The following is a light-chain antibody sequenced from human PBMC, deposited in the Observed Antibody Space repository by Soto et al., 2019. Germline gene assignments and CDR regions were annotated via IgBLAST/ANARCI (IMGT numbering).Light chain of an antibody. V-gene: IGKV3-11*01. CDR3: QQRSNWPIT. CDR2: DAS. CDR1: QSVSSY. J-gene: IGKJ3*01. Sequence: IVLTQSPATLSMSPGERATLSGRASQSVSSYLAWYQQKPGQAPRLLIYDASNRATGIPARFSGSGSGTDFTLTISSLEPEDFAFYYCQQRSNWPITFGAGTKVDIK.